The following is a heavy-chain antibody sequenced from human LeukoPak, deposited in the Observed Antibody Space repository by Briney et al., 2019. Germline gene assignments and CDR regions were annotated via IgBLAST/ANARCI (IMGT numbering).Heavy chain of an antibody. CDR3: ARSASGYDA. J-gene: IGHJ5*02. D-gene: IGHD5-12*01. CDR1: GFTVSTNY. V-gene: IGHV3-66*01. Sequence: GGSLRLSCAASGFTVSTNYMSWVRQAPGRGLEWVSVIYDSGSTYYTDSLKDRFTISRDNAKNTLYLQMNSLRVEDTAVYYCARSASGYDAWGQGTLVTVSS. CDR2: IYDSGST.